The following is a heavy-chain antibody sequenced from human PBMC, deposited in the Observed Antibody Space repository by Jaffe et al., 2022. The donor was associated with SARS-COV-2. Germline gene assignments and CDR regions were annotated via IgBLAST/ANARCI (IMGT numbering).Heavy chain of an antibody. CDR1: GFTFSSYW. CDR2: IMRDGSEI. V-gene: IGHV3-7*01. J-gene: IGHJ4*02. Sequence: EVQLVESGGGLVQPGGSLRLSCAASGFTFSSYWMSWVRQAPGKGLEWVANIMRDGSEIYYVDSVKGRFTISRDNAKNSLYLQMHSLRAEDRAVYYCARGYSTGWYGVGHYYFDHWGQGTLVTVSS. CDR3: ARGYSTGWYGVGHYYFDH. D-gene: IGHD6-19*01.